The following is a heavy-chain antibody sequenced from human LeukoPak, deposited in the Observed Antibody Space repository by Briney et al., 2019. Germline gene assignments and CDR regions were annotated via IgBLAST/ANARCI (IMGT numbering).Heavy chain of an antibody. Sequence: ASVKVSCKASGYTFIGYYIHWVRQAPGQGLEWMGRINPQRGGTNYAQKFQGRVTMTRDASLSTAYMELSRLRSDDTAVYYCARGGTQVIELVEALFEYWGQGTLVTVSS. CDR3: ARGGTQVIELVEALFEY. CDR1: GYTFIGYY. J-gene: IGHJ4*02. CDR2: INPQRGGT. V-gene: IGHV1-2*02. D-gene: IGHD1-14*01.